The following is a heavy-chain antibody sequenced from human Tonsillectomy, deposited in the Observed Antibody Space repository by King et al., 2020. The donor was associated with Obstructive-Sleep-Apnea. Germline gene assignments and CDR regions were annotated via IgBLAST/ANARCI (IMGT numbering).Heavy chain of an antibody. CDR3: ARDSGQESIAADLIFDN. D-gene: IGHD6-13*01. Sequence: VQLQESGPGLVKPSETLSLTCTVSGGSISSYYWNWIRQPAGKGLEWIGRIYTTGSTNYNPSLTSRVTMSVDTSKNQFSLKLSSVTAADTAVYYCARDSGQESIAADLIFDNWGQGTLVTVSS. CDR1: GGSISSYY. CDR2: IYTTGST. J-gene: IGHJ4*02. V-gene: IGHV4-4*07.